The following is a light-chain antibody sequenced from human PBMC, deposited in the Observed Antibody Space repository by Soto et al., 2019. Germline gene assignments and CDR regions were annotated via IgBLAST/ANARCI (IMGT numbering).Light chain of an antibody. Sequence: DILMTQSPATLSLSPGDRATLSCWASMTVSTTLAWYQQKPGQAPRLLIYYTSTGATGIPARFSGSGSAKEFTLTISSLQPEDSAVYYCQQYNNWPPRATFGPGTKV. CDR1: MTVSTT. CDR2: YTS. V-gene: IGKV3-15*01. CDR3: QQYNNWPPRAT. J-gene: IGKJ3*01.